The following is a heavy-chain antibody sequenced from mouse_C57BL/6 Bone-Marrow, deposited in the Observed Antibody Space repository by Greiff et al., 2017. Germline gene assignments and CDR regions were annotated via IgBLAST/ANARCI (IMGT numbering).Heavy chain of an antibody. Sequence: EVQLVDSVGGLVQPKGSLNLSFPASGFSFNPYAMTWVRRAPGKGLEWVARIRSKSNNYATYYADSVKDRFTISRDESESMLYLQMNNLKTEDTAMYYCVRIGHLDYWGQGTSVTVSS. CDR3: VRIGHLDY. J-gene: IGHJ4*01. CDR1: GFSFNPYA. CDR2: IRSKSNNYAT. V-gene: IGHV10-1*01. D-gene: IGHD3-3*01.